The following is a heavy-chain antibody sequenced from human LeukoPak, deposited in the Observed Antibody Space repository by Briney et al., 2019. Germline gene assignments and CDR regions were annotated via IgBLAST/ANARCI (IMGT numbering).Heavy chain of an antibody. V-gene: IGHV4-61*02. CDR1: GGSISSDNYS. CDR3: AREKIGYYDGSGRGWFDP. CDR2: VYTSGST. D-gene: IGHD3-22*01. Sequence: MPSQTLSLTCTVSGGSISSDNYSWSWIRQPAGKGLEWIGRVYTSGSTNYNPSLKSRVTISVDTSKKQFSLKLSSVTAADTAVYYCAREKIGYYDGSGRGWFDPWGQGTLVTVSS. J-gene: IGHJ5*02.